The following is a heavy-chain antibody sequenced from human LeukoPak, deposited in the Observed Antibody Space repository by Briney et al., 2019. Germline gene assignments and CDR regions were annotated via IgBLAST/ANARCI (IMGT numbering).Heavy chain of an antibody. CDR2: FDPEDGET. D-gene: IGHD3-10*01. J-gene: IGHJ4*02. CDR1: GYTLTELS. V-gene: IGHV1-24*01. Sequence: ASVKVSCKVSGYTLTELSMHWVRQAPGKGLEWMGGFDPEDGETIYAQKFQGRVTMTEDTSTDTAYMELSSLRSEDTAVYYCATETYYYGSGIYYRHFDYWGQGTLVTVSS. CDR3: ATETYYYGSGIYYRHFDY.